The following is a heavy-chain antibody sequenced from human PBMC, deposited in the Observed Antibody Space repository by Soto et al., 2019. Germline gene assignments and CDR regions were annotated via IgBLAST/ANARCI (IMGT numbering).Heavy chain of an antibody. J-gene: IGHJ4*02. D-gene: IGHD3-9*01. V-gene: IGHV4-59*01. CDR1: GGSISSYY. CDR2: TYYSGST. Sequence: SSETLSLTCTVSGGSISSYYWSWIRQPPGKGLEWIGYTYYSGSTNYNPSLKSRVTISVDTSKNQFSLKLSSVTAADTAVYYCARVVRYFDWSDFDYWGQGTLVTVSS. CDR3: ARVVRYFDWSDFDY.